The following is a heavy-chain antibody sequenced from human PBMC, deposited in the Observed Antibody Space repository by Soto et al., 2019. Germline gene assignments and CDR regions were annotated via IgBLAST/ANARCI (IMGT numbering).Heavy chain of an antibody. J-gene: IGHJ3*01. V-gene: IGHV4-31*03. D-gene: IGHD2-21*02. CDR2: IYYSGST. CDR3: ARARLRGDYAFDL. CDR1: GGSVSSGAYY. Sequence: SETLSLTCTVSGGSVSSGAYYWTWIRQRPGKGLEWIGYIYYSGSTYYSPSLKSRLSISLDRSKNQFSLRLSSVTAADTAMYDCARARLRGDYAFDLWGQGIMVTV.